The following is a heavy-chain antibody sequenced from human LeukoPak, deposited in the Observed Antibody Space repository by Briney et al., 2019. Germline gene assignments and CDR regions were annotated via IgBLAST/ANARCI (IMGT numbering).Heavy chain of an antibody. J-gene: IGHJ5*02. CDR3: ARDEQWLVSFDP. CDR2: MNPNSGNT. Sequence: ASVKVSCKASGYTLTSYDINWVRQATGQGLEWMGWMNPNSGNTGYAQKFQGRVTMTRNTSISTAYMEPSSLRSEDTAVYYCARDEQWLVSFDPWGQGTLVTVSS. CDR1: GYTLTSYD. V-gene: IGHV1-8*01. D-gene: IGHD6-19*01.